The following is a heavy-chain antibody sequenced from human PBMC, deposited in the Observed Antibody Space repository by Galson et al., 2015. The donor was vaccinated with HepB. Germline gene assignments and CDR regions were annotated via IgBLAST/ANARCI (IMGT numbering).Heavy chain of an antibody. D-gene: IGHD2-21*02. CDR2: IKQDGSEK. J-gene: IGHJ4*02. CDR1: GFTFSSYW. V-gene: IGHV3-7*01. Sequence: SLRLSCAASGFTFSSYWMSWVRQAPGKGLEWVANIKQDGSEKYYVDSVKGRFTISRDNAKNSLYLQMNSLRAEDTAVYYCASRGEYCGGDCAGRVYWGQGTLVTVSS. CDR3: ASRGEYCGGDCAGRVY.